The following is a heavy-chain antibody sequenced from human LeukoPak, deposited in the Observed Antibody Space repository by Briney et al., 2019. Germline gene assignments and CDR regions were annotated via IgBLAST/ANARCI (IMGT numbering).Heavy chain of an antibody. CDR1: GYTFTSYY. J-gene: IGHJ3*02. CDR2: INPSGGRT. Sequence: ASVKVSCKASGYTFTSYYMHWVRQAPGQGLEWMGIINPSGGRTSQAQKFQGRVTMTRDTSTSTAYMELSSLRSEDTAVYYCARNTVLRFLEWLLYGAFDIWGQGTMVTVSS. CDR3: ARNTVLRFLEWLLYGAFDI. D-gene: IGHD3-3*01. V-gene: IGHV1-46*01.